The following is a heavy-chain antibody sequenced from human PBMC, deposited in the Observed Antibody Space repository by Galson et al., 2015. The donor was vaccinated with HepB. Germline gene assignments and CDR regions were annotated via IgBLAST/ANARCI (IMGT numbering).Heavy chain of an antibody. CDR1: GYTFSSYS. Sequence: SLRLSCAASGYTFSSYSMNWVRQAPGKGLEWVSSISSSSSYIYYADSVKGRFTISRDNAKNSLYLQMNSLRAEDTAVYYCARGLGHSGYGLFDYWGQGTLVTVSS. CDR3: ARGLGHSGYGLFDY. CDR2: ISSSSSYI. J-gene: IGHJ4*02. V-gene: IGHV3-21*01. D-gene: IGHD5-12*01.